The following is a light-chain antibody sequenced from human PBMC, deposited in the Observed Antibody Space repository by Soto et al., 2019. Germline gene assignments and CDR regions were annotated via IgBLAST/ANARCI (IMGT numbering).Light chain of an antibody. CDR1: QSVSSNN. CDR2: GAS. V-gene: IGKV3-20*01. J-gene: IGKJ5*01. Sequence: EIVLTQSPGTQSLSPGETATLSSRVSQSVSSNNLAWYHQKPGQTARLLIYGASSRATGIPDRFSGSGSGTDFTLTISRLEPEDFAVYYCQQYDNSITFGQGTRLEIE. CDR3: QQYDNSIT.